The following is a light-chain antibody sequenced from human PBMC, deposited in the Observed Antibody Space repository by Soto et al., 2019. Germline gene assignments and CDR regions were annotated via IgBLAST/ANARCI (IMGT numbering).Light chain of an antibody. Sequence: DIQMTQSPSTVPASVGDRVTITCRAADSITKYLAWYQQKPGKAPKLLIYKATTLQTGVPSRFSGSGSGTDFTLTISNLQPEDFATYYCQQFNSYPHAFGGGTKVDIK. CDR1: DSITKY. CDR2: KAT. J-gene: IGKJ4*01. V-gene: IGKV1-5*03. CDR3: QQFNSYPHA.